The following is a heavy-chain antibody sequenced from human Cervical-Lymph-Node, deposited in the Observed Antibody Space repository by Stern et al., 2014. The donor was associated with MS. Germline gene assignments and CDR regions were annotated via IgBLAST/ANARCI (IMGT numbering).Heavy chain of an antibody. J-gene: IGHJ4*02. Sequence: EVQLVESGGGLVKPGGSLRLSCAASGFFFNKAWMSWVRQSPGKGLEWVGRIKTENEGGATDYTAPVKDRFTISRDDSKNTVYLQMDSLKIEDTAIYYCITGASGVSHQWGQGTLVTVS. V-gene: IGHV3-15*01. CDR1: GFFFNKAW. CDR3: ITGASGVSHQ. D-gene: IGHD2-2*01. CDR2: IKTENEGGAT.